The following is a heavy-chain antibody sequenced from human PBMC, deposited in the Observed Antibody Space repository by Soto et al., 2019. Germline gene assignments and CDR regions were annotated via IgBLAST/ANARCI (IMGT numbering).Heavy chain of an antibody. V-gene: IGHV1-18*01. CDR3: ASVIPACVP. CDR2: INAYNGNT. CDR1: GYTFTSYG. Sequence: QVQLVQSGAEVKKPGASVKVSCKASGYTFTSYGISWVRQAPGQGLEWMGWINAYNGNTNYAQKLQCRVTTTTHTPTSKAYMALRSLRSDDTAVYYAASVIPACVPGCQGTLVTFSS. J-gene: IGHJ5*02. D-gene: IGHD1-26*01.